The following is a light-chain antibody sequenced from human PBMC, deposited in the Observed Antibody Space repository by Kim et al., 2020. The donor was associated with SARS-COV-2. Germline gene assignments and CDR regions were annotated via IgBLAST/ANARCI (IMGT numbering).Light chain of an antibody. J-gene: IGKJ4*01. Sequence: EIVLTQSPGTLSLSPGERATLSCRASQSVSSNKLAWYQQKPGQAPRLLIYGASSRATGIPGGFSGSGSGTDFTLTISRLEPEDFAVYYCQQYSHSLTFGGGTKVDIK. CDR3: QQYSHSLT. CDR1: QSVSSNK. CDR2: GAS. V-gene: IGKV3-20*01.